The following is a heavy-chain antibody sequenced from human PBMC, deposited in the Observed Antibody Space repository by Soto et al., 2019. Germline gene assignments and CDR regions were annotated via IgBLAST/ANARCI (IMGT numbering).Heavy chain of an antibody. Sequence: QVHLQQLGAGLLKPSETLSLTCAVYGESFIGYYWTWIRQPTGKGQEWIGKINHRGSTNYNQSLKSLGTISIDTSKNQYYLKLSSVTAANTSVYYCARTDIVTTNWFDPWGQGTLVTVSS. D-gene: IGHD5-12*01. J-gene: IGHJ5*02. CDR3: ARTDIVTTNWFDP. CDR1: GESFIGYY. V-gene: IGHV4-34*02. CDR2: INHRGST.